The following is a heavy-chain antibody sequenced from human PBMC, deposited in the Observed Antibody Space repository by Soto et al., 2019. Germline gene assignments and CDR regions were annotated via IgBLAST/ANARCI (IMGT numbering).Heavy chain of an antibody. CDR2: ISGSGGST. CDR3: ARGTTLAIFDYGMDV. CDR1: GFTFSSHA. D-gene: IGHD3-3*01. V-gene: IGHV3-23*01. Sequence: GGSLRLSCAASGFTFSSHAMSWVRQAPGKGLEWVSAISGSGGSTYYADSVKGRFTISRDNSKNTLFLQMSSLRGEDSGVYYCARGTTLAIFDYGMDVWGQGTTVTVSS. J-gene: IGHJ6*02.